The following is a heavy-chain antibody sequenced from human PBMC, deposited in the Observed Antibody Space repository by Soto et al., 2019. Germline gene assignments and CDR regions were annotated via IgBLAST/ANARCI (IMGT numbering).Heavy chain of an antibody. J-gene: IGHJ4*02. V-gene: IGHV1-69*04. CDR1: GGTFSSYT. Sequence: SGKVSCKASGGTFSSYTIIWVRQAPGQGLEWMGRIIPILGIANYAQKFQGRVTITADKSTSTAYMELSSLRSEDTAVYYCARDGDSGYDWVFAYWGQGTLVTVSS. CDR3: ARDGDSGYDWVFAY. D-gene: IGHD5-12*01. CDR2: IIPILGIA.